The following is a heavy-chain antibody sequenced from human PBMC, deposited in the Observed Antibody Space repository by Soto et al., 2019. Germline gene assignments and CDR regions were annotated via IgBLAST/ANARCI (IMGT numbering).Heavy chain of an antibody. CDR2: MNPNSGNT. CDR3: ARSNYDFWSGYYYYFDY. J-gene: IGHJ4*02. CDR1: GYTFTSYD. D-gene: IGHD3-3*01. V-gene: IGHV1-8*01. Sequence: QVQLVQSGAEVKKPGASVKVSCKASGYTFTSYDINWVRQATGQGLDWMGWMNPNSGNTGYAQKFQGRVTMTRNTSIITAYMELSSLRSEDTAVYYCARSNYDFWSGYYYYFDYWGQGTLVTVSS.